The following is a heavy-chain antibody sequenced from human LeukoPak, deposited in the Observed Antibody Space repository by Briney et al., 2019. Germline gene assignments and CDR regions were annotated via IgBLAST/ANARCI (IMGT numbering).Heavy chain of an antibody. CDR3: ARASMLATAFDF. V-gene: IGHV3-21*01. J-gene: IGHJ4*02. CDR1: GFTFTTYS. Sequence: GGSLRLSCAASGFTFTTYSMSWVRQAPGKGLEWVSSISSSSSYVYYADSVKGRFTISRDNAKNSLHLQMNSLSAEDSAVYYCARASMLATAFDFWGQGTLVTVSS. D-gene: IGHD2/OR15-2a*01. CDR2: ISSSSSYV.